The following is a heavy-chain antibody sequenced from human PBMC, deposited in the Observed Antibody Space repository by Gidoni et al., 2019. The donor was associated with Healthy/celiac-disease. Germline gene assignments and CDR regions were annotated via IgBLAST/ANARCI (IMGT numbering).Heavy chain of an antibody. V-gene: IGHV1-69*01. CDR1: GGTFSSYA. Sequence: GQSGAEVKKPGSSVKVSCKASGGTFSSYAISWVRQAPRQGLEWMGGIIPIFGTANYAQKFQGRVTITADESTSTAYMELSSLRSEDTAVYYCARVSSGQYYYYGMDVWGQGTTVTVSS. CDR2: IIPIFGTA. J-gene: IGHJ6*02. CDR3: ARVSSGQYYYYGMDV. D-gene: IGHD6-19*01.